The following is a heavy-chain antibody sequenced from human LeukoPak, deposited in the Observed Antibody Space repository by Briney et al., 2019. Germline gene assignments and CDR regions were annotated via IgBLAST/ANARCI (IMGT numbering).Heavy chain of an antibody. CDR2: VYSDDTT. CDR3: ARPLRNCGGDCSVSAFDV. V-gene: IGHV3-53*01. D-gene: IGHD2-21*02. CDR1: GFTVNSNY. Sequence: GGSLRLSCEASGFTVNSNYMNWVRQAPGKGLEWVSVVYSDDTTHYADSVKGRFTISRDNSKNTLYLQMNNLRAEDTAVYYCARPLRNCGGDCSVSAFDVWGQGTMVTVSS. J-gene: IGHJ3*01.